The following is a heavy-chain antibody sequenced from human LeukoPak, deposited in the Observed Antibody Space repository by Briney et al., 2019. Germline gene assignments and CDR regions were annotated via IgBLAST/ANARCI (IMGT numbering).Heavy chain of an antibody. V-gene: IGHV2-5*01. CDR3: ARRREMATLVYAFDI. CDR2: IYWNDDK. CDR1: GFSLSTTGVG. Sequence: SGPRLVNPTQTLTLTCTFSGFSLSTTGVGVGWIRQPPGKALEWLALIYWNDDKRYSPSLKSRLTITKDTSKNQVVLTMTSMDPVDTATYYCARRREMATLVYAFDIWGQGTMVTVSS. J-gene: IGHJ3*02. D-gene: IGHD5-24*01.